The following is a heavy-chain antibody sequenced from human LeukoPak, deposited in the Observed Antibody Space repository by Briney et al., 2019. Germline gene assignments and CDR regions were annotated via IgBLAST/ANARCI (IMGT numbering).Heavy chain of an antibody. D-gene: IGHD3-10*01. Sequence: GGSLRLSCAASGFTFSGSALHWVRQASGKGLEWVGRIRSTANGYATAYAASVKGRFTTSREDSKNTAYLQMDSLNTEDTAVYYRTGNYYGSGSYADFDYWGQGTLVTVSS. V-gene: IGHV3-73*01. CDR1: GFTFSGSA. CDR3: TGNYYGSGSYADFDY. J-gene: IGHJ4*02. CDR2: IRSTANGYAT.